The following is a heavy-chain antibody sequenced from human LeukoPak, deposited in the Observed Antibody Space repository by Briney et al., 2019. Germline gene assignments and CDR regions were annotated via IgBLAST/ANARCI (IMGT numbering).Heavy chain of an antibody. J-gene: IGHJ3*02. CDR2: INHSGST. CDR1: GFTFSDYY. CDR3: ARPRRQIAFDAFDI. Sequence: PGGSLRLSCAASGFTFSDYYMSWIRQPPGKGLEWIGEINHSGSTNYNPSLKSRVTISVDTSKNQFSLKLSSVTAADTAVYYCARPRRQIAFDAFDIWGQGTMVTVSS. V-gene: IGHV4-34*01.